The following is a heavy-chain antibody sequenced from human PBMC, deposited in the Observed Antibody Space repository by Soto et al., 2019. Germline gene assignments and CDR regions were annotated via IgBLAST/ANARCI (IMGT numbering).Heavy chain of an antibody. J-gene: IGHJ6*02. CDR1: GGSFSGYY. D-gene: IGHD3-3*01. CDR3: ARDRTYYDFWSGYSPANYYYGMDV. V-gene: IGHV4-34*01. CDR2: INHSGST. Sequence: SETLSLTCAVYGGSFSGYYWSWIRQPPGKGLEWIGEINHSGSTNYNPSLKSRVTISVDTSKNQFSLKLSSVTAADTAVYYCARDRTYYDFWSGYSPANYYYGMDVWGQGTTVTVSS.